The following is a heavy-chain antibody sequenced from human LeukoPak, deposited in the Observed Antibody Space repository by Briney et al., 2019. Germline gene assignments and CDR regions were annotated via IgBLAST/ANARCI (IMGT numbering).Heavy chain of an antibody. Sequence: SETLSLTCTVSGGSISSYYWSWIRQPAGKGLEWIGRIYTSGSTNYNPSLKSRVTMSVDKSKNQFSLNLTSVTAADTAIYFCARDFLTSSWYSQSFFDFWGQGILVTVSS. CDR2: IYTSGST. CDR3: ARDFLTSSWYSQSFFDF. D-gene: IGHD6-13*01. J-gene: IGHJ4*02. V-gene: IGHV4-4*07. CDR1: GGSISSYY.